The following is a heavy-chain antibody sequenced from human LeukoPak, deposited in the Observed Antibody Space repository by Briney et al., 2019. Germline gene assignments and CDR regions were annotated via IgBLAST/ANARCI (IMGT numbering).Heavy chain of an antibody. CDR1: GGSFSGYY. Sequence: SETLSLTCAVYGGSFSGYYWSWIRQPPGKGLEWIGEINHSGSTNYNPSLKSRVTISIDTSKNQFSLKLSSVTAADMAVYYCARLNGAGNLRRYYYRLDIWGQGTTVTVSS. CDR3: ARLNGAGNLRRYYYRLDI. D-gene: IGHD3-10*01. V-gene: IGHV4-34*01. CDR2: INHSGST. J-gene: IGHJ6*02.